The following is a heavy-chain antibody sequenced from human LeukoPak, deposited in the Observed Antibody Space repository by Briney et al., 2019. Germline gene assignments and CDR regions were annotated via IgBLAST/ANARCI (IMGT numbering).Heavy chain of an antibody. CDR2: ISGSGGST. D-gene: IGHD3-22*01. Sequence: GGSLRLSCAASGFTFSSYAMSWVRQAPGKGLEWVSGISGSGGSTHHADSVKGRFTISRDNPKTTLYLQMNGLRAEDTAVYYCARATYDSSGYYSVIDYWGQGTLVTVSS. V-gene: IGHV3-23*01. CDR1: GFTFSSYA. CDR3: ARATYDSSGYYSVIDY. J-gene: IGHJ4*02.